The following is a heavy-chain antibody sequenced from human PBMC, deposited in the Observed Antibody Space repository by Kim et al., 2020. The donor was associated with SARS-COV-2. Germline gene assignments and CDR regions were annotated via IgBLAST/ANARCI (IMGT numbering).Heavy chain of an antibody. D-gene: IGHD3-22*01. J-gene: IGHJ4*02. CDR1: GYSFTSYW. Sequence: GESLKISCKGSGYSFTSYWIGWVRQMPGKGLEWIGIIYPGDSDTRYSPSFQGQVTISADKSISTAYLQWSSLKASDTAMYYCARQGPGYYDSSGYLPIDYWGQGTLVTVSS. CDR2: IYPGDSDT. CDR3: ARQGPGYYDSSGYLPIDY. V-gene: IGHV5-51*01.